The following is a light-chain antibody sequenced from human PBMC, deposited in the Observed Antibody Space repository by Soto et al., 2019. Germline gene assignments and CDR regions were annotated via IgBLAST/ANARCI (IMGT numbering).Light chain of an antibody. Sequence: QSALTQPASVSGSPGQAITISCTGTSSDVGGYSHVSWHQQYPGKAPKLMIYDVSNRPSGVSYRFSGSKSGNTASLTISGLQAEDEADYYCSAYTTSRSYVFGGGTKLTVL. CDR3: SAYTTSRSYV. V-gene: IGLV2-14*01. CDR2: DVS. J-gene: IGLJ2*01. CDR1: SSDVGGYSH.